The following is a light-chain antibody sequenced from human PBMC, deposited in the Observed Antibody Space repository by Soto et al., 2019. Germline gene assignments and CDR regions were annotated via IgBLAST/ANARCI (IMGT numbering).Light chain of an antibody. J-gene: IGLJ2*01. CDR3: QSCDGSNQT. CDR2: EDN. Sequence: NFMLTQPHSVSESPGKTVTISCTRSSGSIASNYVQWYQQRPVSFPTTVIYEDNQRPSGVPDRFSGSIDSSSNSASLTISGLKTEDEADYYCQSCDGSNQTFGGGTKLTVL. CDR1: SGSIASNY. V-gene: IGLV6-57*01.